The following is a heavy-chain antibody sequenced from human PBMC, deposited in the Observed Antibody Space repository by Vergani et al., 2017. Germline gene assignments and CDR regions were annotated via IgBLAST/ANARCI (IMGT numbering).Heavy chain of an antibody. J-gene: IGHJ4*02. D-gene: IGHD3-3*01. V-gene: IGHV4-34*01. CDR1: GGSFSGYY. CDR3: ARGRYDFWSGTPLFDY. CDR2: INNSGST. Sequence: QVQLQQWGAGLLKPSETLSLTCAVYGGSFSGYYWSWIRQPPGKGLEWIGEINNSGSTNYNPSLKSRVTISVDTSKNQFSLKLSSVTASDTAVYYWARGRYDFWSGTPLFDYWGQGTLVTVSS.